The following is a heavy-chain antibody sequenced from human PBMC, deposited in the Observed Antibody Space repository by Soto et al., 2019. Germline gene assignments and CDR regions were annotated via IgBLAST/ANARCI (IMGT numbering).Heavy chain of an antibody. CDR3: ARELYYYGSGSYYNEDWFDP. V-gene: IGHV4-38-2*02. D-gene: IGHD3-10*01. J-gene: IGHJ5*02. CDR1: GYSISSGYY. CDR2: IYHSGRT. Sequence: SETLSLTCAVSGYSISSGYYWGWIRQPPGKGLELIGSIYHSGRTYYNPSLKSRVTISVDTSKNQFSLKLSSVTAADTAVYYCARELYYYGSGSYYNEDWFDPWGQGTLVTVSS.